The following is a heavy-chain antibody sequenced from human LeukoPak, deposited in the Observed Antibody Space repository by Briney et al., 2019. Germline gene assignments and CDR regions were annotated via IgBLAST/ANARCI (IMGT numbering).Heavy chain of an antibody. CDR1: GFTFSNDW. CDR3: ARGLGGGY. Sequence: GGSLRLSCAASGFTFSNDWMTWVRQAPGKGLEWVANIKYDGSEKNYVDSVKGRFTISRDDAKNSLYLQMNSLRAEDTAVYYCARGLGGGYWGQGTQVTVSS. V-gene: IGHV3-7*02. J-gene: IGHJ4*02. CDR2: IKYDGSEK. D-gene: IGHD3-16*01.